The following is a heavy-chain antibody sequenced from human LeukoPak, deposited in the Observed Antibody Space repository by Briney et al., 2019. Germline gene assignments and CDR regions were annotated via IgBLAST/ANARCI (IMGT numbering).Heavy chain of an antibody. CDR3: AKDLYVDTAMDLYYYYYGMDV. Sequence: GSLRLSCAASGFTVSSDYMSWVRQAPGKGLEWVAVISYDGSNKYYADSVKGRFTISRDNSKNTLYLQMNSLGAEDTAVYYCAKDLYVDTAMDLYYYYYGMDVWGQGTTVTVSS. CDR1: GFTVSSDY. V-gene: IGHV3-30*18. D-gene: IGHD5-18*01. J-gene: IGHJ6*02. CDR2: ISYDGSNK.